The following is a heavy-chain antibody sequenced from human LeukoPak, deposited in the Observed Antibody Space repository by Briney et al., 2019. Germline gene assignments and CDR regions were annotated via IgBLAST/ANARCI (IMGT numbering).Heavy chain of an antibody. CDR3: ARAIAVAGNDAFDI. V-gene: IGHV4-4*07. CDR1: GGSISSYY. D-gene: IGHD6-19*01. J-gene: IGHJ3*02. Sequence: PSETLSLTCTVSGGSISSYYYTWIRQPAGKGLEWIGRIHLSGSTNYSPSLKSRVTISVDTSKNQFSLKLSSVTAADTAVYYCARAIAVAGNDAFDIWGQGTMVTVSS. CDR2: IHLSGST.